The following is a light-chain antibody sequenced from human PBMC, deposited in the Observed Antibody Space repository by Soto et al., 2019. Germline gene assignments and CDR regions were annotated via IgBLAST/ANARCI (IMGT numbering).Light chain of an antibody. V-gene: IGKV3-15*01. Sequence: EIVMTQSPATLSVSPGERATLSCRASQSVGSNLAWYQQKPGQAPRLLIYGASTRATGIPARYSGSGSGTELTLTISSLHSEDFASYFCQQYNNWPPDRTFGQGTKVEIK. CDR2: GAS. J-gene: IGKJ1*01. CDR3: QQYNNWPPDRT. CDR1: QSVGSN.